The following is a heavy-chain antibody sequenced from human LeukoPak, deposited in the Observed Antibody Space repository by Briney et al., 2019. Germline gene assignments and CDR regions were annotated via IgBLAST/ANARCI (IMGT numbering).Heavy chain of an antibody. J-gene: IGHJ4*02. CDR3: ARDHSGSYAY. CDR1: GFSVSSNY. Sequence: GGSLRLSCAASGFSVSSNYMSWVRQAPGKGLEWVSVIYSGGSTNYADSVKGRFIISRDNSKNTLYLQMNSLRAEDTAVYYCARDHSGSYAYWGQGTLVTVSS. CDR2: IYSGGST. D-gene: IGHD1-26*01. V-gene: IGHV3-53*01.